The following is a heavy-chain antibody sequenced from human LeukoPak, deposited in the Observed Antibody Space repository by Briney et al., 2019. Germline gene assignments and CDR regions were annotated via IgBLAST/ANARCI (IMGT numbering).Heavy chain of an antibody. CDR3: AREGRFGYSSSWRYFDY. V-gene: IGHV4-61*02. D-gene: IGHD6-13*01. CDR2: IYTSGST. J-gene: IGHJ4*02. CDR1: GGSISSGSYY. Sequence: PSETLSLTCTVSGGSISSGSYYWSWIRQPAGKGLEWIGRIYTSGSTNYNPSLKSRVTISVDKSKNQFSLKLSSVTAADTAVYYCAREGRFGYSSSWRYFDYWGRGTLVTVSS.